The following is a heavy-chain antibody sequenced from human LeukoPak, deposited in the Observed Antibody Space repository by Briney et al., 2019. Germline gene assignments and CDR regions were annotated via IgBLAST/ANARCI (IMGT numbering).Heavy chain of an antibody. CDR3: AKDQVVTTTTGSWFDP. D-gene: IGHD3-22*01. Sequence: ETLSLTCAVSGGSISSSNWWSWVRQAPGKGLEWVSSISGSSGSTFYADSVKGRFTISRDNSKNTLYLQMNSLRAEDTAVYYCAKDQVVTTTTGSWFDPWGQGTLVTVSS. CDR1: GGSISSSN. J-gene: IGHJ5*02. V-gene: IGHV3-23*01. CDR2: ISGSSGST.